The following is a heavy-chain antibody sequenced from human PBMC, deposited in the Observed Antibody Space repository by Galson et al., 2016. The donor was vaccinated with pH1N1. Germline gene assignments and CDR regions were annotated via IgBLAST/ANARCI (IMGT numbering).Heavy chain of an antibody. CDR1: NGSISSGDYF. D-gene: IGHD3-9*01. Sequence: TLSLTCTVSNGSISSGDYFWSWIRQPPGKGLEWIGYIYYSGNTYYTPSPKSRFTISLDTSKNQFSLRLTSVTATDTAIYYCARGRDYDISTGSSYYFDFWGQGTLVTVSS. J-gene: IGHJ4*02. CDR2: IYYSGNT. V-gene: IGHV4-30-4*08. CDR3: ARGRDYDISTGSSYYFDF.